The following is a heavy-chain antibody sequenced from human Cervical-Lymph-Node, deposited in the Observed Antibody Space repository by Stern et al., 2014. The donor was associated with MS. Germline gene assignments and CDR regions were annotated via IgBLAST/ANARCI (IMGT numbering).Heavy chain of an antibody. CDR1: GFSVATAGVG. D-gene: IGHD2-15*01. CDR2: IYWAEDK. Sequence: QITLKESGPTLVKPTQTVTLTCTLSGFSVATAGVGVGWIRQPPGKALEWLALIYWAEDKLYSPSLKNRLTIIKDSSKNQVVLTMTNVDPVDTATYYCAHSRVKYCRGGTCYSSLFDYWGQGTLVTVSS. J-gene: IGHJ4*02. V-gene: IGHV2-5*02. CDR3: AHSRVKYCRGGTCYSSLFDY.